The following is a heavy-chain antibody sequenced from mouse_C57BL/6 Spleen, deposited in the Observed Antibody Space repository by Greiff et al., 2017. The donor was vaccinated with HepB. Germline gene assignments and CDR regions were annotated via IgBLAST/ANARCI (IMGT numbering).Heavy chain of an antibody. V-gene: IGHV1-85*01. Sequence: LVESGPELVKPGASVKLSCKASGYTFTSYDINWVKQRPGQGLEWIGWIYPRDGSTKYNEKFKGKATLTVDTSSSTAYMELHSLTSEDSAVYFCARWGTTVVAPDFDYWGQGTTLTVSS. D-gene: IGHD1-1*01. J-gene: IGHJ2*01. CDR1: GYTFTSYD. CDR3: ARWGTTVVAPDFDY. CDR2: IYPRDGST.